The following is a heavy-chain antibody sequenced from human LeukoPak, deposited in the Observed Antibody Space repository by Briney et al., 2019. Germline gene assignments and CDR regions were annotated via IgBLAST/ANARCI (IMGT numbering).Heavy chain of an antibody. D-gene: IGHD3-9*01. J-gene: IGHJ5*02. CDR3: ARGQSDILTAPPYNWFDR. Sequence: ASVKVSCKASGGTFSSYAISWVRQAPGQGLEWMGGIIPIFGTANYAQKFQGRVTITADKSTSTAYMELSSLRSEDTAVYYCARGQSDILTAPPYNWFDRWGQGTLVTVSS. CDR2: IIPIFGTA. CDR1: GGTFSSYA. V-gene: IGHV1-69*06.